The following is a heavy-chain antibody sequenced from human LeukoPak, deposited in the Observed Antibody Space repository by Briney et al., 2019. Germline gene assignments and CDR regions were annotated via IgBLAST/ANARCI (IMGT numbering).Heavy chain of an antibody. CDR1: GFTFSSYG. D-gene: IGHD6-13*01. V-gene: IGHV3-30*18. CDR3: AEGASSWYGDAPFNY. CDR2: ISYDGSNK. J-gene: IGHJ4*02. Sequence: PGGSLRLSCAASGFTFSSYGLHWVRQAPGKGLEGVGVISYDGSNKYYADSVKGRFTISRDNSKNTLYLQMNSLRAEDTAVYYCAEGASSWYGDAPFNYWGQGTLVTVSS.